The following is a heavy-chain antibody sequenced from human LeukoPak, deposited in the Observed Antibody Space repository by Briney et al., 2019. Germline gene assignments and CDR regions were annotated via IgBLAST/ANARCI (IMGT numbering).Heavy chain of an antibody. J-gene: IGHJ5*02. V-gene: IGHV1-69*01. CDR3: ARTLAIPNWFDP. D-gene: IGHD3-9*01. CDR2: IIPIFGTA. Sequence: GASVKVSCKASGGTFSSYAISWVRQAPGQGLEWMGGIIPIFGTANYAQKFQGRVTITADESTSTAYMELSSLRSEDTAVYYCARTLAIPNWFDPWGQGTLVTVSS. CDR1: GGTFSSYA.